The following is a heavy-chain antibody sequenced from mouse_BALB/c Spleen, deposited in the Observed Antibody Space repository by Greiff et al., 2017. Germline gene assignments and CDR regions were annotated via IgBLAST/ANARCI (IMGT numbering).Heavy chain of an antibody. CDR2: IDPSDSYT. CDR1: GYTFTSYW. CDR3: TRAATFDY. J-gene: IGHJ2*01. Sequence: QVQLQQPGAELVKPGASVKMSCKASGYTFTSYWMHWVKQRPGQGLEWIGVIDPSDSYTSYNQKFKGKATLTVDTSSSTVYMQLSSLTSEDSAVYYCTRAATFDYWGQGTTLTVSS. D-gene: IGHD1-2*01. V-gene: IGHV1S127*01.